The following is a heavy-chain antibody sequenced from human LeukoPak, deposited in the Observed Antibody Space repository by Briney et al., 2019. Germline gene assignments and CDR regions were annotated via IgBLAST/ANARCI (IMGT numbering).Heavy chain of an antibody. V-gene: IGHV3-23*01. CDR1: GFTFSSYG. CDR2: ISGSGGST. D-gene: IGHD3-9*01. CDR3: ARDGVLRYFDSYYYYYMDV. Sequence: GGSLRLSCAASGFTFSSYGMSWVRQAPGKGLEWVSAISGSGGSTYYADSVKGRFTISRDNSKNTLYLQMNSLRAEDTAVYYCARDGVLRYFDSYYYYYMDVWGKGTTVTISS. J-gene: IGHJ6*03.